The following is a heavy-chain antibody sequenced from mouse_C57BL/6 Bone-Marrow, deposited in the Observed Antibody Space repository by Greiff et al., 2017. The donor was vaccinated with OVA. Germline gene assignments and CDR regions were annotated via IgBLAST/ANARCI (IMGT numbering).Heavy chain of an antibody. CDR3: ARRAMDT. J-gene: IGHJ4*01. CDR2: IYPSSGYT. V-gene: IGHV1-4*01. CDR1: GYTFTSYA. Sequence: VKLMESGAELARPGASVKMSCKASGYTFTSYAMNWVKQRPGQGLEWIGDIYPSSGYTKYNQKFKDKATLTADKSSSTAYMKLRSLTSEDSAIYNFARRAMDTWGQGTAVTVSS.